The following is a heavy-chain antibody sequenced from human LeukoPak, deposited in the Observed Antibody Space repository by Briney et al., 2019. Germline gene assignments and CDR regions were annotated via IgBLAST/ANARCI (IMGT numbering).Heavy chain of an antibody. CDR2: ISGSGGST. CDR1: GFTFSNYG. V-gene: IGHV3-23*01. CDR3: ARDYSSGHFDY. D-gene: IGHD3-22*01. J-gene: IGHJ4*02. Sequence: GGSLRLSCAASGFTFSNYGMSWVRQAPGKGLEWVSSISGSGGSTYYADSVKGRFSISRDNSKNTLYLQMNSLRAEDTAVYYCARDYSSGHFDYWGQGTLITVSS.